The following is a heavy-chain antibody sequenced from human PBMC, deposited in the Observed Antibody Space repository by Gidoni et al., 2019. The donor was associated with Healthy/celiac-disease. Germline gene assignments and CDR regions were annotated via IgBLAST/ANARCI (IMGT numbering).Heavy chain of an antibody. J-gene: IGHJ4*02. Sequence: QVQRVESGGGVVEPGRCMRLACAASGVTFSSYGMHWVRQAPGKGREGVAVISYDGSNKYYADSVKGRFTISRDNSKNTLYLQMNSLRAEYTAVYYCAKDLTVTTTPGYWGQGPLVTVSS. CDR1: GVTFSSYG. V-gene: IGHV3-30*18. D-gene: IGHD4-17*01. CDR2: ISYDGSNK. CDR3: AKDLTVTTTPGY.